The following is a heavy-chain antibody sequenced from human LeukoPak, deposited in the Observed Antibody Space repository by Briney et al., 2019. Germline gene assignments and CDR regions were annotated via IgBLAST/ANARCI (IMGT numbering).Heavy chain of an antibody. CDR2: IYYSGST. CDR3: ARGSVAGTGNWFDP. J-gene: IGHJ5*02. D-gene: IGHD6-19*01. CDR1: GGSISSGGYY. V-gene: IGHV4-31*03. Sequence: TLSLTCTVSGGSISSGGYYWSWIRQHPGKGLEWIGYIYYSGSTYYNPSLKSRVTISVDTSKNQFSRKLSSVTAADTAVYYCARGSVAGTGNWFDPWGQGTLVTVSS.